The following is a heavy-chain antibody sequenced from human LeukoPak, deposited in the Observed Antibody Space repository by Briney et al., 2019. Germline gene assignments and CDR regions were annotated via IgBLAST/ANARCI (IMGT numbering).Heavy chain of an antibody. J-gene: IGHJ6*02. Sequence: PGGSLRLSCAASGFTFSSYSMNWVRQAPGKGLEWVSSISSSSSYIYYADSVKGRFTISRDNAKNSLYLQMNSLRAEDTAVYYCARFEMATISYYYYGMDVWGQGTTVTVSS. CDR1: GFTFSSYS. CDR2: ISSSSSYI. V-gene: IGHV3-21*01. D-gene: IGHD5-24*01. CDR3: ARFEMATISYYYYGMDV.